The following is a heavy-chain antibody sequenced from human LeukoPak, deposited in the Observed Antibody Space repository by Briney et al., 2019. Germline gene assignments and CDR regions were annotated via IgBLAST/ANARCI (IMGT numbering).Heavy chain of an antibody. CDR2: IYYSGST. J-gene: IGHJ4*02. Sequence: SETLSLTCTVSGGSISSSSYYWGWIRQPPGKGLEWIGSIYYSGSTYYNPSLKSRVTMSVDTSKNQFSLKLSSVTAADTAVYYCARGTTGTTGYFDYWGPGTLVTVSS. D-gene: IGHD1-1*01. CDR3: ARGTTGTTGYFDY. V-gene: IGHV4-39*01. CDR1: GGSISSSSYY.